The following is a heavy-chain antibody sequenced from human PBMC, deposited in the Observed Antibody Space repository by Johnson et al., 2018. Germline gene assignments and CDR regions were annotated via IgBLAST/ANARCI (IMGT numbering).Heavy chain of an antibody. J-gene: IGHJ6*02. CDR1: GFTFSSYW. V-gene: IGHV3-7*01. Sequence: VQLVESGGGLVQPGGSLRLSCAASGFTFSSYWMSWVRQAPGKGLEWVANIKQDGSEKYYVDSVKGRFTISRDNAKNSLYLQMNSLRAEDTAVYYCAKDLGNDYGDYGGFYGMDVWGQGTTVTVSS. CDR2: IKQDGSEK. CDR3: AKDLGNDYGDYGGFYGMDV. D-gene: IGHD4-17*01.